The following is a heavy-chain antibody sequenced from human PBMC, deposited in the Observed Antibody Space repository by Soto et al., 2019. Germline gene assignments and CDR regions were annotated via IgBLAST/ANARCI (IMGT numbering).Heavy chain of an antibody. V-gene: IGHV3-7*04. Sequence: LRLSCAASGFTFSNYWMTWVRQAPGKGLEWVANIKQDGSENFYVDSVKGRFTISRDNAKNSLYLQMNSLRAEDTAVYYCARDSGPRGYDAFDIWGQGTMVTVSS. CDR3: ARDSGPRGYDAFDI. J-gene: IGHJ3*02. CDR2: IKQDGSEN. D-gene: IGHD2-8*02. CDR1: GFTFSNYW.